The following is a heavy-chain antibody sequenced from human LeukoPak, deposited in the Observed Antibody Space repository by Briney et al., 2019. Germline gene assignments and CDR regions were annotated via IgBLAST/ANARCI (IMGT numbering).Heavy chain of an antibody. CDR3: ATGGQQLVWFRNRFFDY. D-gene: IGHD6-13*01. CDR2: FDPEDGET. V-gene: IGHV1-24*01. Sequence: ASVKVSCKVSGYTLTELSMHWVRQAPGKGLEWMGGFDPEDGETIYAQKFQGRVTMTEDTSTDTAYMELSSLRSEDTAVYYCATGGQQLVWFRNRFFDYWGQGTLVTVSS. J-gene: IGHJ4*02. CDR1: GYTLTELS.